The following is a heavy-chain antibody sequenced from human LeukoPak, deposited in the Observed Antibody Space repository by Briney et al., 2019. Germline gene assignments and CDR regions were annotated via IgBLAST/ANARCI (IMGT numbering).Heavy chain of an antibody. D-gene: IGHD2-2*03. CDR3: ARVGTVVVPAAMRGWFDP. CDR1: GGSISSYY. J-gene: IGHJ5*02. CDR2: IYTSGRT. V-gene: IGHV4-4*07. Sequence: SETLSLTCTVSGGSISSYYWSWIRQPAGKGLEWIGRIYTSGRTIYNPSLKSRVTMSIDTSKNQFSLKLSSVTAADTAVYYCARVGTVVVPAAMRGWFDPWGQGTLVTVSS.